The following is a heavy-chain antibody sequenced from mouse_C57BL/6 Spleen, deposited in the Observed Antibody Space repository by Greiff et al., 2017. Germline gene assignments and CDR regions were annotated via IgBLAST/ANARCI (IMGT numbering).Heavy chain of an antibody. V-gene: IGHV1-26*01. CDR2: INPNNGGT. CDR3: ARGYYYGSSPDY. Sequence: VQLKQSGPELVKPGASVKISCKASGYTFTDYYMNWVKQSHGKSLEWIGDINPNNGGTSYNQKFKGKATLTVDKSSSTAYMELRSLTSEDSAVYYCARGYYYGSSPDYWGQGTTLTVSS. J-gene: IGHJ2*01. CDR1: GYTFTDYY. D-gene: IGHD1-1*01.